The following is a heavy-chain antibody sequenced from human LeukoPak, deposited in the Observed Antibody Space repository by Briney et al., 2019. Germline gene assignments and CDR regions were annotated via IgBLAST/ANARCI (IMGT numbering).Heavy chain of an antibody. Sequence: PGGSLRLSCAASGFTFSTYAMHWVRQAPGKGLEWVAVISYDGSNKYYADSVKGRFTISRDNSKNTLYLQMNSLRAEDTAVYYCAKPYYYDSSGYYYFHYWGQGTLVTVSS. CDR3: AKPYYYDSSGYYYFHY. D-gene: IGHD3-22*01. CDR2: ISYDGSNK. V-gene: IGHV3-30*18. J-gene: IGHJ4*02. CDR1: GFTFSTYA.